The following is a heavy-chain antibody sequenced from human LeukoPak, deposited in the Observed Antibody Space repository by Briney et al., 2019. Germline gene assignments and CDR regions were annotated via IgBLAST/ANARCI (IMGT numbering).Heavy chain of an antibody. CDR2: IITILGIA. V-gene: IGHV1-69*02. J-gene: IGHJ6*02. CDR3: ARTDYGDYVEFLYGMDV. D-gene: IGHD4-17*01. Sequence: SVKVSCKASGGTFSSYTISWVRQAPGQGLEWMGRIITILGIANYAQKFQGRVTITADKSTSTAYMELSSLRSEDTAVYYCARTDYGDYVEFLYGMDVWGQGTTVTVSS. CDR1: GGTFSSYT.